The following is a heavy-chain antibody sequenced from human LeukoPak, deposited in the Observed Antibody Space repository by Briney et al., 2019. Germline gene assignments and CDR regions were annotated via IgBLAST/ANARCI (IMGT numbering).Heavy chain of an antibody. J-gene: IGHJ2*01. CDR2: IWYDGSNK. CDR3: ARGAQYSSSGSWYFDL. D-gene: IGHD6-13*01. CDR1: GFTFSSYG. V-gene: IGHV3-33*01. Sequence: GGSLRLSCAASGFTFSSYGMHWVRQAPGKGLEWVAVIWYDGSNKYYADSVKGRFTISRDNSKNTLYLQMNSLRAEDTALYYCARGAQYSSSGSWYFDLWGRGTLVTVSS.